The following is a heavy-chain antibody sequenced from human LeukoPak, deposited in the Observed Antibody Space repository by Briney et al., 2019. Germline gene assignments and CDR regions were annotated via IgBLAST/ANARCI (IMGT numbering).Heavy chain of an antibody. CDR3: ARGDRSSNTLQYGDY. J-gene: IGHJ4*02. D-gene: IGHD2-2*01. CDR1: GGSISSYY. CDR2: IYYSGST. Sequence: PSETLSLTCTVSGGSISSYYWSWIRQPPGKGLEWIGYIYYSGSTNYNPSLRSRVTISVDTSKNQFSLNLKYVTAADTAVYYCARGDRSSNTLQYGDYWAQGTMVTVSS. V-gene: IGHV4-59*01.